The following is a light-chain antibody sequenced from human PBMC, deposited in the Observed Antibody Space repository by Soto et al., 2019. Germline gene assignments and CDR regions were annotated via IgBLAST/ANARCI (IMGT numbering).Light chain of an antibody. Sequence: EIVLTQSPATLSLSPGERATLSCRASQSVSRYLAWYQQKPGQAPRLLIYDASNRATGIPARFSGSGSGTDITLTISSLEPEDFAVYYCQHRSNFPLTFGGGTKVEIK. V-gene: IGKV3-11*01. CDR1: QSVSRY. CDR2: DAS. CDR3: QHRSNFPLT. J-gene: IGKJ4*01.